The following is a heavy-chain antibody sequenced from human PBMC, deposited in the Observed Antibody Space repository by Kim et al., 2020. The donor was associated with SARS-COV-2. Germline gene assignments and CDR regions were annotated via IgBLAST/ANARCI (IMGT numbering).Heavy chain of an antibody. D-gene: IGHD1-26*01. J-gene: IGHJ3*01. Sequence: NPSLKSRVTISLDPSKKQFSLKMISLTAADTAKYYCAGGSGGYYVATALDVWGQGTVVTVSS. V-gene: IGHV4-59*09. CDR3: AGGSGGYYVATALDV.